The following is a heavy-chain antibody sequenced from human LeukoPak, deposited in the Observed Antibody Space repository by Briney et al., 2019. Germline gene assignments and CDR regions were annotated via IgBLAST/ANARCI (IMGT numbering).Heavy chain of an antibody. CDR1: GGSISSGGYY. D-gene: IGHD6-13*01. Sequence: SETLSLTCTVSGGSISSGGYYWSWIRQHPGKGLEWIGYIYYSGSTYYNPSLKSRVTISVDTSKNQFSLKLSSVTAADTAVYYCARGIAAAADHWGQGTLVTVSS. CDR2: IYYSGST. J-gene: IGHJ5*02. CDR3: ARGIAAAADH. V-gene: IGHV4-31*03.